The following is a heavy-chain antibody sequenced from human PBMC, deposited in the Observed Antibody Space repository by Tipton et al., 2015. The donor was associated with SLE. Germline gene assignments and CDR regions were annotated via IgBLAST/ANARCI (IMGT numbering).Heavy chain of an antibody. CDR2: IIPFFGTA. D-gene: IGHD3-16*01. V-gene: IGHV1-69*18. J-gene: IGHJ3*02. CDR1: GCTFSSYA. Sequence: QLVQSGAEVKKPGSSVRVSCKASGCTFSSYAISWVRQAPGQGLEWMGRIIPFFGTANYAQKFQGRVTITADESARTAYMELSSLRSEDTAVYYCARAQHSMGDGFDIWGQGTMVTVSS. CDR3: ARAQHSMGDGFDI.